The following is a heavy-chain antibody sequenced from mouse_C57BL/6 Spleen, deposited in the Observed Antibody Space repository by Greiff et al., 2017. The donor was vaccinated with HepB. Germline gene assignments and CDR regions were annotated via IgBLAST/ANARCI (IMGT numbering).Heavy chain of an antibody. J-gene: IGHJ3*01. CDR3: ARRGQYYDGRSSWFAY. CDR2: INPNNGGT. V-gene: IGHV1-18*01. Sequence: EVQLQQSGPELVKPGASVKIPCKASGYTFTDYNMDWVKQSHGKSLEWIGDINPNNGGTIYNQKFKGKATLTGDKSSSTAYMELLSLTSEDTAVYYCARRGQYYDGRSSWFAYWGQGTLVTVSA. CDR1: GYTFTDYN. D-gene: IGHD1-1*01.